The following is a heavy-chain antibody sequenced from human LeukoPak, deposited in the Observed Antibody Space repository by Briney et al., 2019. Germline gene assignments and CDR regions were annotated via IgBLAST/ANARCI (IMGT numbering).Heavy chain of an antibody. CDR2: IKQDGSEK. J-gene: IGHJ6*03. CDR1: GFTFSSYW. V-gene: IGHV3-7*01. D-gene: IGHD3-3*01. CDR3: ARDGSYYDFWSGYLFYYYYTDV. Sequence: PGGSLRLSCAASGFTFSSYWMSWVRQAPGKGLEWVANIKQDGSEKYYVDSVKGRFTISRDNAKNSLYLQMNSLRAEDTAVYYCARDGSYYDFWSGYLFYYYYTDVWGKGTTVTVSS.